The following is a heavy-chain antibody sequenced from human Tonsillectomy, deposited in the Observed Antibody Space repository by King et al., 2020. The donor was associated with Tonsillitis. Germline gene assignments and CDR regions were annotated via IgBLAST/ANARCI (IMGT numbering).Heavy chain of an antibody. CDR2: IYSSGTT. CDR1: GDSISSDSYS. J-gene: IGHJ4*02. CDR3: ARDLSRGGWSPLGY. Sequence: QLQESGPRLVKPSQPLSLTCTVSGDSISSDSYSWSWIRRPAGEGLEWIGRIYSSGTTVYNPSLESRVTMSVDTSKNQFSLKLSSVTAADTAVYYWARDLSRGGWSPLGYWGQGTLVTVSS. D-gene: IGHD6-19*01. V-gene: IGHV4-61*02.